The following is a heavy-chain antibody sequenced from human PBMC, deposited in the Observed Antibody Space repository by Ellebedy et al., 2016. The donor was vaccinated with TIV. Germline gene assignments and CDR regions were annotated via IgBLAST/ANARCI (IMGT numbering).Heavy chain of an antibody. CDR1: GASISSGIYY. J-gene: IGHJ4*02. V-gene: IGHV4-39*07. Sequence: SETLSLXXSVSGASISSGIYYWGWIRQPPGKGLEWIGIIYYTGRTYYNLSLKSRLTISVDTSKNQFSLKLSSVTAADTAIYYCARVAMVRGVTKLPDFWGQGTLVTVAS. CDR2: IYYTGRT. D-gene: IGHD3-10*01. CDR3: ARVAMVRGVTKLPDF.